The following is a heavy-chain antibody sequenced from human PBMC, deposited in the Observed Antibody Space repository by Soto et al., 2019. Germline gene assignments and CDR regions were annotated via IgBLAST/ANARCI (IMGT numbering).Heavy chain of an antibody. V-gene: IGHV1-69*01. Sequence: QVQLVQSGAEVKKPGSSVNVSCKASGGTFSSFAFSWVRQAPGQGLEWMGDIIPIFGRTHYAQKYQGRVTITADESTFTAYMELSSLTSVDTDVYYCARGETHHLLRGGFATWGQGTLVIVSS. CDR1: GGTFSSFA. CDR2: IIPIFGRT. CDR3: ARGETHHLLRGGFAT. D-gene: IGHD2-2*01. J-gene: IGHJ5*02.